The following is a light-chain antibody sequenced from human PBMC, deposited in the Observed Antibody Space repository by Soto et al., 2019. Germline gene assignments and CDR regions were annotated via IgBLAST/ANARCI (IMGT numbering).Light chain of an antibody. CDR1: QTINNW. CDR2: HAS. V-gene: IGKV1-5*01. Sequence: DIQMTQSPSTLSASIGDRVTITCRASQTINNWLAWYQQKPGKAPNLLIYHASNLETGVPPRFSGSAFGTEFTLTISSLQPDDFATYYCQHYNRYPWTFGQGTKVDIK. CDR3: QHYNRYPWT. J-gene: IGKJ1*01.